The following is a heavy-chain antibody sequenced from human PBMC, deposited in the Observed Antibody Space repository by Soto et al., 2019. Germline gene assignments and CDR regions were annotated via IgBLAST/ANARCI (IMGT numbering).Heavy chain of an antibody. J-gene: IGHJ6*02. D-gene: IGHD3-9*01. CDR3: ARTRYYDILTGLAKGYYYGMDV. CDR2: IYYSGST. Sequence: SETLSLTCTVSGGSISSSSYHWGWIRQPPGKGLEWIGSIYYSGSTNYNPSLKSRVTISVDTSKNQFSLKLSSVTAADTAVYYCARTRYYDILTGLAKGYYYGMDVWGQGTTVTVSS. CDR1: GGSISSSSYH. V-gene: IGHV4-39*07.